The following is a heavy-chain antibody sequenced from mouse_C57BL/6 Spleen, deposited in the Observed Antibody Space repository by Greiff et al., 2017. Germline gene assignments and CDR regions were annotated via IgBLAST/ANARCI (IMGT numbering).Heavy chain of an antibody. Sequence: VKLQQPGAELVKPGASVKLSCKASGYTFTSYWMQWVKQRPGQGLEWIGEIDPSDSYTNYNQKFKGKATLTVDTSSSTAYMQLSSLTSEDSAVYYCARYGDSSGPAYWGQGTLVTVSA. V-gene: IGHV1-50*01. J-gene: IGHJ3*01. CDR1: GYTFTSYW. D-gene: IGHD3-2*02. CDR2: IDPSDSYT. CDR3: ARYGDSSGPAY.